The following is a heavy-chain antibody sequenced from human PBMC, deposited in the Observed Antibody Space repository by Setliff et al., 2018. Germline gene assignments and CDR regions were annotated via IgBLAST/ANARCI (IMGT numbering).Heavy chain of an antibody. V-gene: IGHV3-30*04. CDR2: ISYDGTIT. CDR1: GFLYSNNA. D-gene: IGHD3-9*01. CDR3: ARAGGGSTYYDILTSSVGPHWFDP. Sequence: GGSLRLSCAASGFLYSNNAFHWVRQTPGKGLEWVAVISYDGTITHYVDSVKGRFSISRDNSQNTLYLQMNSLSPEDTALYYCARAGGGSTYYDILTSSVGPHWFDPWGQGTLVTVSS. J-gene: IGHJ5*02.